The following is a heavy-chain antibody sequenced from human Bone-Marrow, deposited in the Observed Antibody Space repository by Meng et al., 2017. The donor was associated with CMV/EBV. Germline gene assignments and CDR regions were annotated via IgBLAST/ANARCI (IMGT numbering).Heavy chain of an antibody. Sequence: GESLKISCAASGFTFSSYAMHWVRQAPGKGLEWVAVISYDGSNKYYADSVKGRFTISRDNSKNTLYLQMNSLRAEDTAVYYCARDRNGDGYNYDWYFDLWGRGTLVTVSS. CDR1: GFTFSSYA. CDR2: ISYDGSNK. J-gene: IGHJ2*01. D-gene: IGHD5-24*01. CDR3: ARDRNGDGYNYDWYFDL. V-gene: IGHV3-30*04.